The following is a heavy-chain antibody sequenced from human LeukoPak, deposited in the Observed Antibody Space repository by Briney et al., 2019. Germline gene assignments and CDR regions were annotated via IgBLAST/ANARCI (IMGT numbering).Heavy chain of an antibody. D-gene: IGHD1-1*01. J-gene: IGHJ4*02. CDR1: GYTFTSYA. Sequence: GASVKVSCKASGYTFTSYAMNWVRQAPGQGLEWMGWISANNGDTDYPPKLQDRVTMTTDTYTSTAYMELRSLRSDDTAMYYCARESHETREDYWGQGTLVTVSS. CDR2: ISANNGDT. CDR3: ARESHETREDY. V-gene: IGHV1-18*01.